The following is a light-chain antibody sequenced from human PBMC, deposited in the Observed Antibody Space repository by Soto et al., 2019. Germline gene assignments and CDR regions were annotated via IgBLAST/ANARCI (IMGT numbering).Light chain of an antibody. J-gene: IGLJ1*01. CDR1: KLGDKY. CDR2: QNN. CDR3: QAWASSTGV. V-gene: IGLV3-1*01. Sequence: SYELTQPPSVSVSPGQTASITCSGDKLGDKYACWYQQKPGQSPVLVIYQNNKRPSGIPERFSGYNSGNTATLTISGTQAMDEADYYCQAWASSTGVFGTGTKVTVL.